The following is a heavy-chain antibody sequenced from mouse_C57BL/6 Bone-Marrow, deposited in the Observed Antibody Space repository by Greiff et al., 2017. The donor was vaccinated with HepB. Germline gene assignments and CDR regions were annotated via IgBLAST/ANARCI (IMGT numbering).Heavy chain of an antibody. CDR3: ARQGFLGFAY. Sequence: EVKLEESGGGLVQPGGSLKLSCAASGFTFSDYYMYWVRQTPEKRLEWVAYISNGGGSTYYPDTVKGRFTISRDNTKNTLYLQMSRLKSEDTAMYYSARQGFLGFAYWGQGTLVTVSA. V-gene: IGHV5-12*01. J-gene: IGHJ3*01. CDR1: GFTFSDYY. CDR2: ISNGGGST.